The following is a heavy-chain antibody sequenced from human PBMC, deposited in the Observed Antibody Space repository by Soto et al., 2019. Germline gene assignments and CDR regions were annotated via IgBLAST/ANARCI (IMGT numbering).Heavy chain of an antibody. Sequence: SETLSLTCTVSGGSISSSSYYWGWIRQPPGKGLEWIGSIYYSGSTYYNPSLKSRVTISVDTSKNQFSLKLSSVTAADTAVYYCASLGAAAGTDYWGQGTLVTVSS. CDR2: IYYSGST. V-gene: IGHV4-39*01. J-gene: IGHJ4*02. CDR1: GGSISSSSYY. D-gene: IGHD6-13*01. CDR3: ASLGAAAGTDY.